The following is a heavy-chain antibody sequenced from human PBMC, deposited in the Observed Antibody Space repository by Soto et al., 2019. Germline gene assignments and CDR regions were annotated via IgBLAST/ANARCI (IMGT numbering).Heavy chain of an antibody. CDR2: ISGYDGNT. J-gene: IGHJ5*02. CDR3: ARHNSQWPNWFDP. V-gene: IGHV1-18*01. Sequence: ASVKVSCKASGYTFTSYGISWVRQAPGQGLEWVGWISGYDGNTDYAHKFRGRVTMTTDTSTNTAYMDLRSLRPDDTAVYYCARHNSQWPNWFDPWGQGTPVTVYS. D-gene: IGHD1-1*01. CDR1: GYTFTSYG.